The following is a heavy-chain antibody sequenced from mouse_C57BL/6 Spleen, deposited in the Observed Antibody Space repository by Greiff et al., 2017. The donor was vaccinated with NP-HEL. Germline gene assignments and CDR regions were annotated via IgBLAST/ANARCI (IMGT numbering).Heavy chain of an antibody. V-gene: IGHV1-80*01. CDR3: ARWDWGGDFDY. CDR1: GYAFSSYW. CDR2: IYPGDGDT. J-gene: IGHJ2*01. Sequence: VQLQQSGAELVKPGASVKISCKASGYAFSSYWMNWVKQRPGKGLEWIGQIYPGDGDTNYNGKFKGKATLTADKSSSTAYMQLSSLTSEDSAVYFCARWDWGGDFDYWGQGTTLTVSS. D-gene: IGHD4-1*01.